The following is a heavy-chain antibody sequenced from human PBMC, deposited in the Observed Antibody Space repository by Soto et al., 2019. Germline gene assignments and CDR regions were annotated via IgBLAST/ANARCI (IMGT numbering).Heavy chain of an antibody. CDR2: VSTNDDRT. CDR3: ARELSTESSAYYSFAF. Sequence: GASVKVSCKTSGYIFTAYGLAWLRQAPGQRPEWMGWVSTNDDRTNYAQKFQGRVTMTTDRSTTTTSMELRSQRPDDTAVYYCARELSTESSAYYSFAFWGQGTLVTVSS. D-gene: IGHD3-22*01. J-gene: IGHJ4*02. CDR1: GYIFTAYG. V-gene: IGHV1-18*01.